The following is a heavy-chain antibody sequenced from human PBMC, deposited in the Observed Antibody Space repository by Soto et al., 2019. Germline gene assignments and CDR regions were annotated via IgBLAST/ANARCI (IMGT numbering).Heavy chain of an antibody. V-gene: IGHV1-18*01. J-gene: IGHJ6*02. D-gene: IGHD3-16*01. Sequence: QVQLVQSGAEVKNPGASVKVSCKASGYTFTRYGIAWARQAPGQGLEWMGWINTYNGNTNYAQNVQGRVTLPTDTSTSTAYMELRSLRSNDTAIYYCAMVDVYVTTSPQDVWGQGTTVIVSS. CDR2: INTYNGNT. CDR1: GYTFTRYG. CDR3: AMVDVYVTTSPQDV.